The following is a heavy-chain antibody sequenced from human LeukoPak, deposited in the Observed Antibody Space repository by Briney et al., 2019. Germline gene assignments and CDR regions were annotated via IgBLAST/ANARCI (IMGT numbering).Heavy chain of an antibody. V-gene: IGHV4-31*03. Sequence: SETLSLTCSISGDSISRGGYYWSWIRQLPGKGLEWIGHIYYSGTTYYTPSLKSRVSIPVDTSKKYFSLRLSSVTAADTAVYYCARGFSYYYDSSGYPPYFFDYWGQGTLVTVSS. CDR3: ARGFSYYYDSSGYPPYFFDY. CDR1: GDSISRGGYY. D-gene: IGHD3-22*01. CDR2: IYYSGTT. J-gene: IGHJ4*02.